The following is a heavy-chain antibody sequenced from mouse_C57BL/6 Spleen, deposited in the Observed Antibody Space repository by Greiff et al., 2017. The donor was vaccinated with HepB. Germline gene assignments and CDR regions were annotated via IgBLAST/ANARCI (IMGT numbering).Heavy chain of an antibody. V-gene: IGHV1-81*01. CDR3: ARSKFITTVVEGFAY. D-gene: IGHD1-1*01. CDR2: IYPRSGNT. J-gene: IGHJ3*01. CDR1: GYTFTSYG. Sequence: VKLQESGAELARPGASVKLSCKASGYTFTSYGISWVKQRTGQGLEWIGEIYPRSGNTYYNEKFKGKATLTADKSSSTAYMELRSLTSEDSAVYFCARSKFITTVVEGFAYWGQGTLVTVSA.